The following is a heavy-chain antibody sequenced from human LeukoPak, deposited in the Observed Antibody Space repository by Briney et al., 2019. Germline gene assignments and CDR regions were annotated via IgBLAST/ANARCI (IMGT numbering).Heavy chain of an antibody. V-gene: IGHV1-3*01. CDR2: INAGNGNT. CDR1: GYTFTSYA. Sequence: ASVNVSCKASGYTFTSYAMHWVRQAPGQRLEWMGWINAGNGNTKYSQKFQGRVTITRDTSASTAYMELSSLRSEDTAVYYCARGPRLRLGELSLIYYFDYWGQGTLVTVSS. J-gene: IGHJ4*02. D-gene: IGHD3-16*02. CDR3: ARGPRLRLGELSLIYYFDY.